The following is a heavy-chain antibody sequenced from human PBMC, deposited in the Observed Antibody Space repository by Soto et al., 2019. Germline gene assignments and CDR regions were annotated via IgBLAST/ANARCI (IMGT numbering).Heavy chain of an antibody. J-gene: IGHJ5*02. D-gene: IGHD1-1*01. CDR2: IDATATT. V-gene: IGHV4-4*07. CDR1: GASISWFY. Sequence: RSLTCTVSGASISWFYWRWIRKSAMKGLGLIGRIDATATTDYNPSLTSRVIMSVDTSKKQFSLKLRAVTAADTEVYYCVRDGKKNLRDWFDHWGQGISVTVSS. CDR3: VRDGKKNLRDWFDH.